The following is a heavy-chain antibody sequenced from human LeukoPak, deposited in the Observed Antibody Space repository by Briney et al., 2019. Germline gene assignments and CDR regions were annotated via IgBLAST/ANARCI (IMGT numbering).Heavy chain of an antibody. V-gene: IGHV4-59*01. CDR2: IYYSGST. Sequence: SETLSLTCSVSAGSISRYYWSWIRQPPGKGLEWIGYIYYSGSTDYNPSLKSRVTISLDTSKNQFSLKLSSVTAADTAVYYCAREYHYYDTHGYYYFDYWGQGTLVTVSS. D-gene: IGHD3-22*01. CDR1: AGSISRYY. J-gene: IGHJ4*02. CDR3: AREYHYYDTHGYYYFDY.